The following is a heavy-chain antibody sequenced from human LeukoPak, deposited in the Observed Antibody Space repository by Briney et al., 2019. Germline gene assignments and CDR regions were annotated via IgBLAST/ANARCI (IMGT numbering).Heavy chain of an antibody. J-gene: IGHJ4*02. CDR1: GGSISSYY. CDR2: IYYSGST. CDR3: ARDTGSGWYMIDY. Sequence: PSETLSLTCSVSGGSISSYYWSWIRQPPGKGLDGIGYIYYSGSTSYSPSLKSRVTISVDTSKNPFSLKLSSVTAADTAVYYCARDTGSGWYMIDYWGQGTLVTVSS. D-gene: IGHD6-19*01. V-gene: IGHV4-59*01.